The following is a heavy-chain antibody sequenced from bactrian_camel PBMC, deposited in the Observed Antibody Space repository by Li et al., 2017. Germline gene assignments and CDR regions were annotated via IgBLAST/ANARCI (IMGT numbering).Heavy chain of an antibody. Sequence: VQLVESGGDSVQAGGSLRLSCAASGNIYSGNCMGWFRQAPGKEREGVASITHYIGNTYYPDAVKGRFVISRDNGMNTLYLQLNSLESEDTAMYYCSRAYYGGGSYYTGATPLAYWGRGTQVTVS. CDR1: GNIYSGNC. V-gene: IGHV3S54*01. J-gene: IGHJ4*01. D-gene: IGHD2*01. CDR3: SRAYYGGGSYYTGATPLAY. CDR2: ITHYIGNT.